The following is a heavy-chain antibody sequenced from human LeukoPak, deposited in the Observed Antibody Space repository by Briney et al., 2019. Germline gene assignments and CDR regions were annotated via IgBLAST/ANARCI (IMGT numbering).Heavy chain of an antibody. CDR1: GYTFTGYY. D-gene: IGHD5-12*01. CDR2: INPNSGGT. V-gene: IGHV1-2*02. Sequence: GASVKVSCKASGYTFTGYYMHWVRQAPGQGLEWMGWINPNSGGTNYAQKFQGRVTMTRNTSISTIYMELSTLTSEDTAVYYCARKDPGYSGYSDFDYWGQGTLVTVSS. J-gene: IGHJ4*02. CDR3: ARKDPGYSGYSDFDY.